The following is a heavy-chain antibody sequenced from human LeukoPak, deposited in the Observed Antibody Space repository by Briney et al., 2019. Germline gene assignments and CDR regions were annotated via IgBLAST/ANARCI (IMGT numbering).Heavy chain of an antibody. CDR1: GGTFSSYA. V-gene: IGHV1-69*05. J-gene: IGHJ4*02. CDR2: IIPIFGTA. D-gene: IGHD6-19*01. Sequence: SVKVSCKASGGTFSSYAISWVRQAPGQGLEWMGGIIPIFGTANYAQKFQGRVTITTDGSTSTAYMELSSLRSEDTAVYYCARAGRVLYSSGWVYWGQGALVTVSS. CDR3: ARAGRVLYSSGWVY.